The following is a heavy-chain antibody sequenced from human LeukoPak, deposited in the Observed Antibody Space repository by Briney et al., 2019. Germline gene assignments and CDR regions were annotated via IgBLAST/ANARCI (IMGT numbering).Heavy chain of an antibody. CDR3: AKRTGDY. V-gene: IGHV3-23*01. CDR2: ISGSGVST. Sequence: GGSLRLSCAASGFTFSSYGMSWVRQAPGKGLELEWVSSISGSGVSTYYADSVKGRFTISRDNSKNTLYLQMNSLRVADTAIYYCAKRTGDYWGQGTLVTVSS. D-gene: IGHD1-1*01. CDR1: GFTFSSYG. J-gene: IGHJ4*02.